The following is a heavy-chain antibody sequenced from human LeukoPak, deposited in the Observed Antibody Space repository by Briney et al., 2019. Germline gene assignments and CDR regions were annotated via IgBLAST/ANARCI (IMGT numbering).Heavy chain of an antibody. J-gene: IGHJ4*02. D-gene: IGHD5-18*01. Sequence: SVKVSCKASGGTFSGYAISWVRQAPGQGLEWMGRIIPIFGTANYAQKFQGRVTITTDESTSTAYLELSSLRSEDTAVYYCASIGYSYGARFDYWGQGTLVTVSS. CDR1: GGTFSGYA. CDR2: IIPIFGTA. V-gene: IGHV1-69*05. CDR3: ASIGYSYGARFDY.